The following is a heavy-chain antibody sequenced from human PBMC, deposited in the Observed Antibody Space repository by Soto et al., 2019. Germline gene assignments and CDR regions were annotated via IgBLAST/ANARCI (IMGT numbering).Heavy chain of an antibody. CDR3: ARAHQRDYDILTGYWGP. Sequence: GGSLRLSCAASGFTFSNYAMTWVRQAPGKGLEWVSAISHTGAVTYYADSVEGRFTISRDNSKNTLYLQMNSLRAEDTAVYYCARAHQRDYDILTGYWGPWGQGTLVTVSS. CDR2: ISHTGAVT. V-gene: IGHV3-23*01. D-gene: IGHD3-9*01. J-gene: IGHJ5*02. CDR1: GFTFSNYA.